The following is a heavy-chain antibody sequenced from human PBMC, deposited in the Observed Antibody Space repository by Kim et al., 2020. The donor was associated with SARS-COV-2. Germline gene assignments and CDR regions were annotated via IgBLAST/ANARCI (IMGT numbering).Heavy chain of an antibody. CDR2: IYYSGST. CDR3: ARRSPDVVVVERDAFDI. CDR1: GGSISSSSYY. Sequence: SETLSLTCTVSGGSISSSSYYWGWIRQPPGKGLEWIGSIYYSGSTYYNPSLKSRVTISVDTSKNQFSLKLSSVTAADTAVYYCARRSPDVVVVERDAFDIWGQGTMVTVSS. D-gene: IGHD2-15*01. J-gene: IGHJ3*02. V-gene: IGHV4-39*01.